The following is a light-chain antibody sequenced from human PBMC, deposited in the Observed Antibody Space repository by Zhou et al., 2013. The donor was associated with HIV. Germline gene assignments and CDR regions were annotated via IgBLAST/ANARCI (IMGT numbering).Light chain of an antibody. CDR3: QQYNDWPRT. V-gene: IGKV3-15*01. J-gene: IGKJ2*01. CDR1: QSVSDN. Sequence: ERVLTQSPASLSVSPGERVTLSCRASQSVSDNLAWYQQRRGQPPRLLIFGAATRATDVPARFSGSGSGTEFTLSISSLQSEDFAVYYCQQYNDWPRTFGQGTKLEI. CDR2: GAA.